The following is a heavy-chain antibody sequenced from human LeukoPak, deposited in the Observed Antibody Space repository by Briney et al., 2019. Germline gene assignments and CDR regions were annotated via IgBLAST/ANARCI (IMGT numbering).Heavy chain of an antibody. CDR1: GYTFTSYD. CDR2: MNPNSGNT. V-gene: IGHV1-8*01. CDR3: ARRRQLGKNWFDP. J-gene: IGHJ5*02. D-gene: IGHD6-6*01. Sequence: ASVKVSCKASGYTFTSYDINWVRQATGQGLEWMGWMNPNSGNTGYAQKFQGRVTMTRNTSISTAYMEPSSLRSEDTAVYYCARRRQLGKNWFDPWGQGTLVTVSS.